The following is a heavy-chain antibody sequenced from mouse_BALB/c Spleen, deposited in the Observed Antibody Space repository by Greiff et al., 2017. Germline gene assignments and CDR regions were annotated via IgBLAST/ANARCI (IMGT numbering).Heavy chain of an antibody. V-gene: IGHV1-20*02. Sequence: VHVKQSGPELVKPGASVKISCKASGYSFTGYFMNWVMQSHGKSLEWIGRINPYNGDTFYNQKFKGKATLTVDKSSSTAHMELRSLASEDSAVYYCARWGYDRYYFDYWGQGTTLTVSS. CDR3: ARWGYDRYYFDY. D-gene: IGHD2-2*01. CDR1: GYSFTGYF. CDR2: INPYNGDT. J-gene: IGHJ2*01.